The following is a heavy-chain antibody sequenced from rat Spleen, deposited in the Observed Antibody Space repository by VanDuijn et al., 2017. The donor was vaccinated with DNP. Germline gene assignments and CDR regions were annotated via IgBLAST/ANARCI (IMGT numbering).Heavy chain of an antibody. CDR1: GLTFSNYD. Sequence: EVQLVESGGGLVQPGRSMKLSCAASGLTFSNYDMAWVRQAPKKGLEWVATISYDGSSTYYRDSVKGRFTISRDNAKTTLYLQMDSLRSEDTATYYCTTGAYFDYWGQGVMVTVSS. V-gene: IGHV5-7*01. CDR2: ISYDGSST. J-gene: IGHJ2*01. CDR3: TTGAYFDY.